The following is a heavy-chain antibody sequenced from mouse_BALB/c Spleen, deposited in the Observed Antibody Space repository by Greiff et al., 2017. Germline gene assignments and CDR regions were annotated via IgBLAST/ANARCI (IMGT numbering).Heavy chain of an antibody. CDR3: ARSYYYGSSYWYFDV. CDR1: GFTFSDYG. V-gene: IGHV5-15*02. J-gene: IGHJ1*01. CDR2: ISNLAYSI. D-gene: IGHD1-1*01. Sequence: DVHLVESGGGLVQPGGSWKLSCAASGFTFSDYGMAWVRQAPGKGPEWVAFISNLAYSIYYADAVTGRFTISRENAKNTLYLEMSSLRSEDTAMYYCARSYYYGSSYWYFDVWGAGTTVTVSS.